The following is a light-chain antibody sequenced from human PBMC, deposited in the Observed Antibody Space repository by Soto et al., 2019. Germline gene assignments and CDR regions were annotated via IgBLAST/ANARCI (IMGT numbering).Light chain of an antibody. V-gene: IGLV1-40*01. J-gene: IGLJ2*01. Sequence: QSVLTQPPSVSGAPGQTVTISCTGSSSNIGAGYAVHWYQQLPGRAPKLIIYGNTNRPSGVPDRFSGSKSGNSASLAITGLQAEDEADYYCLSFDSSLSVVFGGGTKLTVL. CDR2: GNT. CDR1: SSNIGAGYA. CDR3: LSFDSSLSVV.